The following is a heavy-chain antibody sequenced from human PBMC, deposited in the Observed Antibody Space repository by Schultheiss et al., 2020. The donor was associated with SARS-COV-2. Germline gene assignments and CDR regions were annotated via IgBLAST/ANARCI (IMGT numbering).Heavy chain of an antibody. J-gene: IGHJ6*02. CDR2: ISAYNGNT. D-gene: IGHD5-18*01. V-gene: IGHV1-18*01. CDR1: GGTFSSYA. CDR3: ARDVGYRNGDYYYALDV. Sequence: ASVKVSCKASGGTFSSYAISWVRQAPGQGLEWMGWISAYNGNTDYAQKFRGRVTMTTDTSTSTAFMELRSLRSDDTAVYYCARDVGYRNGDYYYALDVWGQGTTVTVAS.